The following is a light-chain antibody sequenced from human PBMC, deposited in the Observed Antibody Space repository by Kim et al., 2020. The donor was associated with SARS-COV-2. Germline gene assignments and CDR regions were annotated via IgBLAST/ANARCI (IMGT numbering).Light chain of an antibody. J-gene: IGLJ2*01. CDR1: GSGNKD. CDR2: SNS. V-gene: IGLV3-9*01. CDR3: QVWDSSTVV. Sequence: VALGQTARITCGGNGSGNKDVHWYQQRPGQAPVLVIYSNSSRPAGIPERFSGSNAGNTATLTISRAQAGDEADYYCQVWDSSTVVFGGGTQLTVL.